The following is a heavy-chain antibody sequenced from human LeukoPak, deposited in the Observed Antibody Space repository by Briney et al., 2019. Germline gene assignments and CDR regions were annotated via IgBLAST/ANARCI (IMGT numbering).Heavy chain of an antibody. CDR3: ARIAVAGTWYFDY. CDR2: IYYSGST. V-gene: IGHV4-59*08. CDR1: GGSISIYY. Sequence: SETLSLTCTVSGGSISIYYWSWIRQPPGKGLEWIGYIYYSGSTNYNPSLKSRVTISVDTSKNQFSLKLSSVTAADTAVYYCARIAVAGTWYFDYWGQGTLVTVSS. J-gene: IGHJ4*02. D-gene: IGHD6-19*01.